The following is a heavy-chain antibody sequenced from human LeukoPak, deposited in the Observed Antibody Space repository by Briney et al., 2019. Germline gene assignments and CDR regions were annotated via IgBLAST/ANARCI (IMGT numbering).Heavy chain of an antibody. CDR3: AGAYYDILTGYYD. CDR1: GGTFSSYA. J-gene: IGHJ4*02. Sequence: SVKVSCKASGGTFSSYAISWVRQAPGQGLEWMGGIIPIFGTANYAQKFQGRVTMTRDTSTSTVYMELSSLRSEDTAVYYCAGAYYDILTGYYDWGQGTLVTVSS. CDR2: IIPIFGTA. D-gene: IGHD3-9*01. V-gene: IGHV1-69*05.